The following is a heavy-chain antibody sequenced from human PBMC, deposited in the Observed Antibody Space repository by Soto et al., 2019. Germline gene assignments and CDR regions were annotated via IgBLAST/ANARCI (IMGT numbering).Heavy chain of an antibody. V-gene: IGHV3-74*01. Sequence: GGSLRLSCAASGITFSSYWMHWVRQAPGKGLVWVSRIKSDGSSTSYADSVKGRFTISRDNAKNTLYLQMNSLRAEDTAVYYFAREACSGGNCFYFGPDYWGQGTLVTVSS. J-gene: IGHJ4*02. D-gene: IGHD2-15*01. CDR2: IKSDGSST. CDR3: AREACSGGNCFYFGPDY. CDR1: GITFSSYW.